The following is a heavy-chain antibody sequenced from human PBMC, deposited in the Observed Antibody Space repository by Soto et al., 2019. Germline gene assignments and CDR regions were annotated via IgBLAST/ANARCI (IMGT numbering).Heavy chain of an antibody. Sequence: VGSLRLSCAASGFTFSSYAMSWVRQAPGKGLEWVSAISGSGGSTYYADSVKGRFTISRDNSKNTLYLQMNSLRAEDTAVYYCASGIAAAGVYYYGMDVWGQGTTVTVSS. J-gene: IGHJ6*02. D-gene: IGHD6-13*01. CDR1: GFTFSSYA. V-gene: IGHV3-23*01. CDR3: ASGIAAAGVYYYGMDV. CDR2: ISGSGGST.